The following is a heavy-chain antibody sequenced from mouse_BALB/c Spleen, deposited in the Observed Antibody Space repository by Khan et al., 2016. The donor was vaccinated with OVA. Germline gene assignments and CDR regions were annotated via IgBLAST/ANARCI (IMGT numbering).Heavy chain of an antibody. CDR2: INPSTGYT. CDR3: ANHGSSSAWLTY. J-gene: IGHJ3*01. V-gene: IGHV1-7*01. Sequence: VQLQESGAELAKPGASVKMSCKASGYTFTSYWMHWVKQRPGQGLEWIGYINPSTGYTEYNQRFEDKATLTADKSSSTAYMQLSSLTSEESAVYYCANHGSSSAWLTYWGQGTLVTVSA. D-gene: IGHD1-1*01. CDR1: GYTFTSYW.